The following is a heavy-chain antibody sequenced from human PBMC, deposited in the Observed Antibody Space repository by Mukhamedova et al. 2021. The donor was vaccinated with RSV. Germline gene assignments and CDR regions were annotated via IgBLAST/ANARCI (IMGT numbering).Heavy chain of an antibody. Sequence: VRQAPGQGLEWVSAISGGGDSTDYAGSVKGRFTISRDNSKNTLYLQMSRLRVEDTAVYYCAKTTGSNGTPPFDHWGQGTLVSVS. J-gene: IGHJ4*02. CDR3: AKTTGSNGTPPFDH. D-gene: IGHD6-13*01. CDR2: ISGGGDST. V-gene: IGHV3-23*01.